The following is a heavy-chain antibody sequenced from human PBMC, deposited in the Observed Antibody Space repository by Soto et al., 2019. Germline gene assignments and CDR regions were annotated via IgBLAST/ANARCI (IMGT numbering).Heavy chain of an antibody. CDR3: AVPYDSSGHYNNWFDP. V-gene: IGHV1-46*03. Sequence: QVQLVQSGAEVKKPGASVKVSCKASGYTFTRYYMHWVRQAPGQGLEWMGIINPSAGTTSYAQKFQGRGTMTRDTSTNTVYMELSSLRSEDTAVYYCAVPYDSSGHYNNWFDPWGQGTLVTVSS. CDR2: INPSAGTT. J-gene: IGHJ5*02. CDR1: GYTFTRYY. D-gene: IGHD3-22*01.